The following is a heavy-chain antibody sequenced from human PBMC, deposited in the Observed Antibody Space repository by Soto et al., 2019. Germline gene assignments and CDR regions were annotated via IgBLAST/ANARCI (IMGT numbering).Heavy chain of an antibody. Sequence: EESGGGLVQPGGSLRVSCAASGFTFSRFWMHWVRQAPGMGLVWVSRINSEGSDTNYADSVKGRFTIARDKAKNTLYLQITSLRAEDTAVYYCARAGGSCSGGSCTPRYFYGMDVWGQGTTVTVSS. J-gene: IGHJ6*02. D-gene: IGHD2-15*01. V-gene: IGHV3-74*01. CDR1: GFTFSRFW. CDR2: INSEGSDT. CDR3: ARAGGSCSGGSCTPRYFYGMDV.